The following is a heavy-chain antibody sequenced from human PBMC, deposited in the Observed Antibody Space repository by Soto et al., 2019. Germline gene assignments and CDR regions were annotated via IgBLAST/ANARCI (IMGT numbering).Heavy chain of an antibody. V-gene: IGHV1-18*01. D-gene: IGHD3-16*01. Sequence: VSVKVSCKASGYAFTIYGISWVRQAPGQGLEWMGWISAYNGNTNYAQKLQGRVTMTTDTSTSTAYMELRSLRSDDTAVYYCAGHYDYVWGSGLMDLWGQGTTVTVSS. J-gene: IGHJ6*02. CDR3: AGHYDYVWGSGLMDL. CDR2: ISAYNGNT. CDR1: GYAFTIYG.